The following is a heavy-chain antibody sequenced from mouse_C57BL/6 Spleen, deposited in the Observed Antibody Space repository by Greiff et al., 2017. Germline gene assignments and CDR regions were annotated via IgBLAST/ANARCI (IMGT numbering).Heavy chain of an antibody. J-gene: IGHJ1*03. CDR2: IDPSDSET. CDR1: GYTFTSYW. Sequence: QVQLQQPGAELVRPGSSVKLSCKASGYTFTSYWMHWVKQRPIQGLEWIGNIDPSDSETHYNPKFKDKATLTVDKSSSTAYMQLSSLTSEDSAVYYCARRLFDWYFDVWGTGTTVTVSS. D-gene: IGHD1-1*01. CDR3: ARRLFDWYFDV. V-gene: IGHV1-52*01.